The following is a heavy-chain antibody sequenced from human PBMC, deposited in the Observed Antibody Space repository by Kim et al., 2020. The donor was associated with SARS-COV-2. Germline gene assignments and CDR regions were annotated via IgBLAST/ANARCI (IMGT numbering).Heavy chain of an antibody. CDR2: ISYDGSVT. D-gene: IGHD1-26*01. CDR1: GFTLSSYG. Sequence: GGSLRLSCAASGFTLSSYGMHWVRQAPGKGLEWVTVISYDGSVTHYADSVKGRFTVSRDISKNTLYLQMNSLGAGDTAIYYCAKRGYSGSGNYYFDYWGQGALVTVSS. J-gene: IGHJ4*02. V-gene: IGHV3-30*18. CDR3: AKRGYSGSGNYYFDY.